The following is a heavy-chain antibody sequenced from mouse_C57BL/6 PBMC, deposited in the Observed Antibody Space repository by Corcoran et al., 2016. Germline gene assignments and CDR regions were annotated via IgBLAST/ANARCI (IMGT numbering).Heavy chain of an antibody. Sequence: QIQLVQSGPELKKPGETVKISCKASGYTFTTYGMSWVKQAPGKGLKWMGWINTYSGVPTYADDFKGRFAFSLETSASTAYLQINNLKNEDTATYFCARDRSFDVWGTGTTVTVSS. J-gene: IGHJ1*03. CDR3: ARDRSFDV. V-gene: IGHV9-3*01. CDR1: GYTFTTYG. CDR2: INTYSGVP.